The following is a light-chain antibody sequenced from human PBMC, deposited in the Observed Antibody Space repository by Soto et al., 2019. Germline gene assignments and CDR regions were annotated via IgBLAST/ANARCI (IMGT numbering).Light chain of an antibody. J-gene: IGKJ1*01. CDR1: KSVSNY. V-gene: IGKV3-20*01. CDR3: QQYGSSLT. CDR2: GAS. Sequence: EVVLTQSPGTLSLSPGERATLACRASKSVSNYVAWYQQKSGQPPRLLIYGASSRASGIPDRFSGSGSGTDFTLTISRVEPEDFALYYFQQYGSSLTFGLGTKVEIK.